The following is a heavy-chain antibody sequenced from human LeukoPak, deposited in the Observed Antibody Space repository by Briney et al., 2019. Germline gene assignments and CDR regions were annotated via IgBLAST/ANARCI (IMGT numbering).Heavy chain of an antibody. CDR3: ARGMITFGGVMSDAFDI. D-gene: IGHD3-16*01. CDR1: GFTFSAYD. CDR2: IGTAGDT. V-gene: IGHV3-13*01. J-gene: IGHJ3*02. Sequence: GGSLRLSCAASGFTFSAYDMHWVRQATGKGLEWVSAIGTAGDTYYPGSVKGRFTISRENAKNSLYLQMNSLRAGDTAVYYCARGMITFGGVMSDAFDIWGQGTMVTVSS.